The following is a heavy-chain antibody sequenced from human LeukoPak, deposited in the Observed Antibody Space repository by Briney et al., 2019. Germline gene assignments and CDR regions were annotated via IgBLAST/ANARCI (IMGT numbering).Heavy chain of an antibody. CDR1: GGSISSGSYY. CDR2: IYTSGST. D-gene: IGHD3-3*01. Sequence: SQTLSLTCTVSGGSISSGSYYWSWIRQPAGKGLEWIVRIYTSGSTNYNPSLESRVTISVDTSKNQFSLKLSSVTAADTAVYYCARAAPYYDFWSGYDAFDIWGQGTMVTVSS. J-gene: IGHJ3*02. CDR3: ARAAPYYDFWSGYDAFDI. V-gene: IGHV4-61*02.